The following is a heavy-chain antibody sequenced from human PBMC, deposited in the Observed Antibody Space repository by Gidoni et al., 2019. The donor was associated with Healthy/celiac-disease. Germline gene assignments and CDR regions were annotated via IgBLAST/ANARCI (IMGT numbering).Heavy chain of an antibody. CDR2: IRSKAYGGTT. CDR3: TREMVYAIEEDAFDI. V-gene: IGHV3-49*03. J-gene: IGHJ3*02. CDR1: GFTFGDYA. Sequence: EVQLVESGGGLVQPGRSLRLSCTASGFTFGDYAMSWFRQAPGKGLEWVGFIRSKAYGGTTEYAASVKGRFTISRDDSKSIAYLQMNSLKTEDTAVYYCTREMVYAIEEDAFDIWGQGTMVTVSS. D-gene: IGHD2-8*01.